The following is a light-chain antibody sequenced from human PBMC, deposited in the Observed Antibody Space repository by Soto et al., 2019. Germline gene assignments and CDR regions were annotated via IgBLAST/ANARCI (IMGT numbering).Light chain of an antibody. CDR3: SSYTSTILYV. J-gene: IGLJ1*01. CDR1: NSDVGGHNY. V-gene: IGLV2-14*01. CDR2: EVG. Sequence: QSVLTQPASVSGSLGQSITISCTGSNSDVGGHNYVSWYRQHPGKAPKLMIYEVGIRPSGVSTRFSGSKSGNTASLTISGLQAEDEADYYCSSYTSTILYVFGTGTKVTVL.